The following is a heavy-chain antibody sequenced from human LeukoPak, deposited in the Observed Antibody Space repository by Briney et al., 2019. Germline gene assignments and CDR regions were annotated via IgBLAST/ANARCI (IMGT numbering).Heavy chain of an antibody. D-gene: IGHD6-13*01. J-gene: IGHJ5*02. V-gene: IGHV1-2*06. Sequence: ASVEVSCKASDYIFSGHFIHWVRQAPGQGLEWIGRIDPNNGGTSFAPKFQGRVTMTRDTSISTAYMEVTRLTSDDTAVYYCARRPPMSAADNWLDPWGQGTLVTVSS. CDR2: IDPNNGGT. CDR1: DYIFSGHF. CDR3: ARRPPMSAADNWLDP.